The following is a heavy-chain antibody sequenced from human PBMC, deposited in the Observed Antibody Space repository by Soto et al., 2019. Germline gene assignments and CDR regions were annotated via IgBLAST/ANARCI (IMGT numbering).Heavy chain of an antibody. CDR1: GFTFDIYW. Sequence: LRLSCAASGFTFDIYWMSWVRQAPGKGLEWVATIKFDASEKKYVDSVKGRFTMSRDNAKNSLYLQMDSLRVDDTAVYCCATTVTTVDYWGQGTLVTVSS. CDR3: ATTVTTVDY. D-gene: IGHD4-17*01. CDR2: IKFDASEK. V-gene: IGHV3-7*01. J-gene: IGHJ4*02.